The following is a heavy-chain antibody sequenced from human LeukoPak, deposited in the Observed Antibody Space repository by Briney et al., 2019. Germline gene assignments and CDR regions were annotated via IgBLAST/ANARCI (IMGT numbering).Heavy chain of an antibody. Sequence: GGSLRLSCAASGFTFSDYYMSWIRQAPGKGLEWVSYITTSGSDTNYPDSVKGRFTISRDNAKNSLYLHINSLRAEDTAVYYCARDGCSGGSCSENWGQGTLVTVSS. J-gene: IGHJ4*02. D-gene: IGHD2-15*01. CDR2: ITTSGSDT. V-gene: IGHV3-11*06. CDR1: GFTFSDYY. CDR3: ARDGCSGGSCSEN.